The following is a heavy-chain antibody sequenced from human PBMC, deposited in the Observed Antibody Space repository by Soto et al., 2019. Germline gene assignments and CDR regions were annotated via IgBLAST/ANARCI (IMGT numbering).Heavy chain of an antibody. J-gene: IGHJ6*02. CDR1: GFTFSRYS. Sequence: GGSLRLSCAASGFTFSRYSMNWVRQAPGKGLEWVSSISSTSGFIFYADSVKGRFTISRDNAKNSLYLQINSLRAEDTAVFYCARGARIPAAANYFGLDVWGQGTTVTVSS. CDR2: ISSTSGFI. V-gene: IGHV3-21*01. CDR3: ARGARIPAAANYFGLDV. D-gene: IGHD6-13*01.